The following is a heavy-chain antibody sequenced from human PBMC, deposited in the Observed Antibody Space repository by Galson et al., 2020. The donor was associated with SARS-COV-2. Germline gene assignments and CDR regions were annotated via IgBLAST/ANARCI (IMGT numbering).Heavy chain of an antibody. CDR3: ARHGASSGWYEGIDY. D-gene: IGHD6-19*01. J-gene: IGHJ4*02. V-gene: IGHV5-51*01. Sequence: GESLKISCRTSGYSFTNYWIGWVRQVPGKGLEWLGIIYPDDSYTIYSPSFQGQVTISADKSISTAFLQWSSLKASDTAIYYCARHGASSGWYEGIDYWGQGTLVTVSS. CDR1: GYSFTNYW. CDR2: IYPDDSYT.